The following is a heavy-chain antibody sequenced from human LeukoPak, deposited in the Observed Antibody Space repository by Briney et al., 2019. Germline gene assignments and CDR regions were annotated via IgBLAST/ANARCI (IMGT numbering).Heavy chain of an antibody. Sequence: PSETLSLTCTVSGVSISSSSYYWGWIHQPPGKGLEWIGSIYYTGSTYYNPSLKSRVTISVDTSKNQFSLKLSSVTAADTAVYYCARHALAVAGQFDYWGQGTLVTVSS. CDR2: IYYTGST. CDR1: GVSISSSSYY. CDR3: ARHALAVAGQFDY. J-gene: IGHJ4*02. V-gene: IGHV4-39*01. D-gene: IGHD6-19*01.